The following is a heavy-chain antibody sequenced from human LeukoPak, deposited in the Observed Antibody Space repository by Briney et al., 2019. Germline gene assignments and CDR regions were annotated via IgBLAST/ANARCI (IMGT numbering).Heavy chain of an antibody. Sequence: PGRSLRLSCAAYGFTFSGYGMHRVRQAPGKGLEWVAVIWYDGSNKYYADSVKGRFTISRDNSKNTLYLQMNSLRAEDTAVYYCARDVTSGGRNAFDIGGQGTMVTVSS. CDR1: GFTFSGYG. CDR3: ARDVTSGGRNAFDI. V-gene: IGHV3-33*01. J-gene: IGHJ3*02. D-gene: IGHD3-16*01. CDR2: IWYDGSNK.